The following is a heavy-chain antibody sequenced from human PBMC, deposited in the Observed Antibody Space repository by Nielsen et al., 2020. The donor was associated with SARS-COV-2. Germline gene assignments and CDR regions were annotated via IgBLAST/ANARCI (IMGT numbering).Heavy chain of an antibody. D-gene: IGHD1-26*01. CDR2: INPGGDST. V-gene: IGHV1-46*01. Sequence: ASVKVSCKASGYIFTNYYIHLVRQAPGQRLEWMGIINPGGDSTSYAQKFQGRVTMTRDTSTTTVYMELSSLRSEDTAVYYCARGGHSGSYYERIPWFDPWGQGTLVTVSS. J-gene: IGHJ5*02. CDR1: GYIFTNYY. CDR3: ARGGHSGSYYERIPWFDP.